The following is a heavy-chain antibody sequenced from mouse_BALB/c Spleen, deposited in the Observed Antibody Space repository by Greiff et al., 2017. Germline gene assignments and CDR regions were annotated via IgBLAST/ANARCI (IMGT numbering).Heavy chain of an antibody. J-gene: IGHJ4*01. CDR1: GFNIKDTY. CDR3: ARDGGARAHAMDY. Sequence: EVQLQQSGAELVKPGASVKLSCTASGFNIKDTYMHWVKQRPEQGLEWIGRIDPANGNTKYDPKFQGKATITADTSSNTAYLPLSSLTSEDTAVYYCARDGGARAHAMDYWGQGTSVTVSS. CDR2: IDPANGNT. D-gene: IGHD3-1*01. V-gene: IGHV14-3*02.